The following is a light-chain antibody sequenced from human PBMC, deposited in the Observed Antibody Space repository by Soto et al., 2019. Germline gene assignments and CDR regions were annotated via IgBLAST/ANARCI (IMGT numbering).Light chain of an antibody. CDR3: HQRSNWLYT. V-gene: IGKV3-11*01. CDR2: DAS. CDR1: QSVSSY. Sequence: EIVLTQSPATLSLSPGERATLSCRASQSVSSYLAWYQQKPGQAPRLLIYDASNRATGIPARFSGSGSGTDFTRTISSLEPEDFEVYYWHQRSNWLYTFGQGTKLEIK. J-gene: IGKJ2*01.